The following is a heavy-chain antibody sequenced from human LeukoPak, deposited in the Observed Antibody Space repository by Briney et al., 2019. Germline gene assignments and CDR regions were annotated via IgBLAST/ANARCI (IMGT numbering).Heavy chain of an antibody. V-gene: IGHV4-34*01. CDR3: AREDSSSWYSRYYFDY. Sequence: SETLSLTCAVYGGSFSGYYWSWIRQPPGKGLEWIGEINHSGSTNYNPSLKSRVTISVDTSKNQFSLQLNSVTPEDTAVYYCAREDSSSWYSRYYFDYWGQGTLVTVSS. J-gene: IGHJ4*02. D-gene: IGHD6-13*01. CDR2: INHSGST. CDR1: GGSFSGYY.